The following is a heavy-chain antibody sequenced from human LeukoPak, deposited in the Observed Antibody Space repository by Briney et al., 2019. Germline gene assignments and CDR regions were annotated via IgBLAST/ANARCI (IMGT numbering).Heavy chain of an antibody. CDR3: TKGIGYSYGYVDY. Sequence: GGSLRLSCAASGFTFDEYAMHWVRQAPGKGLEWVSGISWNSVSIGYADSVKGRLTFSRDYAENSLYLEMNSLRHEDTAWYSCTKGIGYSYGYVDYLGQGTLVTVSS. D-gene: IGHD5-18*01. J-gene: IGHJ4*02. V-gene: IGHV3-9*01. CDR2: ISWNSVSI. CDR1: GFTFDEYA.